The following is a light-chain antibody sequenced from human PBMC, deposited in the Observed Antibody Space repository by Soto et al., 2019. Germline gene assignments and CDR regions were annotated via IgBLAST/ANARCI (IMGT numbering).Light chain of an antibody. CDR2: LDYDGSH. Sequence: QLVLTQSPSASASLGASVKLTCTLSSGHSSYAIAWHQQQPEKGPRYLMKLDYDGSHTKGDAIPDRFSGSSSGAERYLTISRLQSEDEADYYCQTWGTGIHVVFGGGTKVTVL. J-gene: IGLJ2*01. V-gene: IGLV4-69*01. CDR1: SGHSSYA. CDR3: QTWGTGIHVV.